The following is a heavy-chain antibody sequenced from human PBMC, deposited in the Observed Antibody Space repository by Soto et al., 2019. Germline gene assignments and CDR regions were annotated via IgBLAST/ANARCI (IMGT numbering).Heavy chain of an antibody. CDR3: ARDRSSSWYPYFDY. D-gene: IGHD6-13*01. Sequence: GSLILSCAASGFTFIIYSMNWVRQAPGKGLEWVSSISSSSSYIYYADSVKGRFTISRDNAKNSLYLQMNSLRAEDTAVYYCARDRSSSWYPYFDYWGQGNLVTVSS. J-gene: IGHJ4*02. CDR1: GFTFIIYS. CDR2: ISSSSSYI. V-gene: IGHV3-21*01.